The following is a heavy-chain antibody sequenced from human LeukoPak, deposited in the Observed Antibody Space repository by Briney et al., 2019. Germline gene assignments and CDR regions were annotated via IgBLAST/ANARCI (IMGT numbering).Heavy chain of an antibody. CDR2: ISYERRNT. Sequence: GGSLRLSCAASGFPFSTYAMHWVRQVPGKGLEWVAVISYERRNTYYADSVKGRFTISRDDSKNTLYLQMNSLRAEDTAKYYCAKDFWSGYYPDYWGQGTLVTVSS. D-gene: IGHD3-3*01. CDR1: GFPFSTYA. CDR3: AKDFWSGYYPDY. V-gene: IGHV3-30*18. J-gene: IGHJ4*02.